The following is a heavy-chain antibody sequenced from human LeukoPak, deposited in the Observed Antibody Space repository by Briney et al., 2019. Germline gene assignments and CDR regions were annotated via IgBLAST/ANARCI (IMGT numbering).Heavy chain of an antibody. CDR2: INHTGTT. D-gene: IGHD5-24*01. CDR3: ARGEGARDGYNYEGPFYFDY. CDR1: GGPLSDYH. J-gene: IGHJ4*02. V-gene: IGHV4-34*01. Sequence: SETQSLTCAVYGGPLSDYHWSWIRQPPGKGLEWIGGINHTGTTNYSLSLKSRVTISIDTSKNQFSLNLNSMTAADTAVYYCARGEGARDGYNYEGPFYFDYWGQGTLVTVSS.